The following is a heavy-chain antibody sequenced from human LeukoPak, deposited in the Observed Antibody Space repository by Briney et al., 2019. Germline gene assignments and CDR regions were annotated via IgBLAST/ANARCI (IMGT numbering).Heavy chain of an antibody. J-gene: IGHJ4*02. D-gene: IGHD2-2*01. V-gene: IGHV3-23*01. CDR1: GFTFSSYA. CDR2: ISGSGGST. Sequence: GGSLRLSCAASGFTFSSYAMSWVRQAPGKGLEWVSAISGSGGSTYYADSVKGRFTISRDNSKNTLYLQMNSLRAEDTAVYYCAKGGGYCSSTSCSNLDYWGQGTLVTVSS. CDR3: AKGGGYCSSTSCSNLDY.